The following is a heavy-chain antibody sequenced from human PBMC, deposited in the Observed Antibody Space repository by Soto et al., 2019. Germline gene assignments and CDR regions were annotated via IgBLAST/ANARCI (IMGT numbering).Heavy chain of an antibody. V-gene: IGHV5-51*01. J-gene: IGHJ4*02. CDR1: GYNFTSYL. CDR2: IYPGDSDT. CDR3: ARGPYYDILTGSILIRGVLASGFYY. Sequence: GESLKISCKGSGYNFTSYLIGWVRQMPGKGLERMGIIYPGDSDTRYSPSFQGQVTISADKSISTAYLQWSSLKASDTAMYYCARGPYYDILTGSILIRGVLASGFYYWGQGTLVTVSS. D-gene: IGHD3-9*01.